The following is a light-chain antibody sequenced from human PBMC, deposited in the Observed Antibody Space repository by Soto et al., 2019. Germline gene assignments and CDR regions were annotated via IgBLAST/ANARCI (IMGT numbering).Light chain of an antibody. CDR2: GAS. CDR3: QQYGSSQWT. CDR1: QSVDIN. J-gene: IGKJ1*01. Sequence: EIVLTQSPATLSVSPGDRVTLSCRASQSVDINLAWYQQRSGQAPRLLIYGASTRATDMPGRFSGGGSGTDFTLTISRLEPEDFAVYYCQQYGSSQWTFGQGTKVDIK. V-gene: IGKV3-20*01.